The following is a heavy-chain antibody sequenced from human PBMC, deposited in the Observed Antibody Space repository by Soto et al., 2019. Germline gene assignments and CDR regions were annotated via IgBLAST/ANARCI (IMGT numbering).Heavy chain of an antibody. Sequence: EVQLLESGGGLVQSGGSLRLSCTASGFSFSSYVMSWVRQAPGKGLEWVSEISADDGSTYYADSVKGRFTISRDNSENTVDLQMNSLRADDTAVYYCAKAGYSFFFDYWGQGTLVTVSS. CDR2: ISADDGST. CDR1: GFSFSSYV. D-gene: IGHD5-18*01. CDR3: AKAGYSFFFDY. J-gene: IGHJ4*02. V-gene: IGHV3-23*01.